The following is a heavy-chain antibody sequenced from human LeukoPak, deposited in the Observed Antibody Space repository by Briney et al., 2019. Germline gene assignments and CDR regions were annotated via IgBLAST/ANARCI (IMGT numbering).Heavy chain of an antibody. CDR3: ARSQNFYGSGDY. D-gene: IGHD3-10*01. Sequence: SETLSLTCTVSGGSVSNGNYYWSWLRQPPGKALEWIGYIYYSGNTNYNPSLEGRVTISVDTSKNHFSVKLSSVTAADTAVYYCARSQNFYGSGDYWSQGTLVTVSS. CDR1: GGSVSNGNYY. CDR2: IYYSGNT. J-gene: IGHJ4*02. V-gene: IGHV4-61*03.